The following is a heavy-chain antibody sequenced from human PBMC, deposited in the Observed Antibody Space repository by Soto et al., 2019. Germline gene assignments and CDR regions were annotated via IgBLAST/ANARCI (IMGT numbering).Heavy chain of an antibody. J-gene: IGHJ6*02. V-gene: IGHV3-49*03. CDR3: TREGEGYCTNGVCYRSGMDV. CDR1: GFTFGDYA. Sequence: PGGSLRLSCTASGFTFGDYAMSWFRQAPGKGLEWVVFIRSKAYGGTTEYAASVKGRFTISRDDSKSIAYLQMNSLKTEDTAVYYCTREGEGYCTNGVCYRSGMDVWGQGTTVTVSS. CDR2: IRSKAYGGTT. D-gene: IGHD2-8*01.